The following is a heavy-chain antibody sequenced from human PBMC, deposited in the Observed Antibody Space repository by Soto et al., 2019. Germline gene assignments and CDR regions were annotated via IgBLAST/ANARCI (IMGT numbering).Heavy chain of an antibody. J-gene: IGHJ5*02. CDR3: ASTYSTSWYWFDP. Sequence: QVTVKESGPVLVKPTETLTLTCTVSGFSLSNAGLGVSWIRQPPGKALEWLAHIFSNDQKSYSTSLKSRPTISXDXXKSQVVLTMTNMDPVDTATYYCASTYSTSWYWFDPWGQGTLVTVSS. V-gene: IGHV2-26*04. D-gene: IGHD6-13*01. CDR1: GFSLSNAGLG. CDR2: IFSNDQK.